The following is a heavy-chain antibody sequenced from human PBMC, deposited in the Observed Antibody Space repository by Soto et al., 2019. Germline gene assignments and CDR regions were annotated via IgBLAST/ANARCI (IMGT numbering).Heavy chain of an antibody. Sequence: GESLKISCAASGFTFSNAWMSWVRQAPGKGLEWVGRIKSKTDGGTTDYAAPVKGRFTISRDDSKNTLYLQMNSLKTEDTAVYYCTTDRSGSYYAFDIWGQGTMVTVSS. CDR1: GFTFSNAW. CDR2: IKSKTDGGTT. CDR3: TTDRSGSYYAFDI. V-gene: IGHV3-15*01. J-gene: IGHJ3*02. D-gene: IGHD1-26*01.